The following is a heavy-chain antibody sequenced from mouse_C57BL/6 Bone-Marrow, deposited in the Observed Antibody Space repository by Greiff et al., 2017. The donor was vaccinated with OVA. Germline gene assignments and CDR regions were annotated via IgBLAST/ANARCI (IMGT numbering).Heavy chain of an antibody. CDR3: ARQDSNYEFYYVDY. CDR1: GFTFSSYG. J-gene: IGHJ2*01. Sequence: EVKLMESGGDLVKPGGSLKLSCAASGFTFSSYGMSWVRQTPDKRLEWVATISSGGSYTDYPDSVKGRFTISRDNAKNTLYLQMSSLKSEDTAMDDCARQDSNYEFYYVDYWGQGTTLTVSS. CDR2: ISSGGSYT. V-gene: IGHV5-6*01. D-gene: IGHD2-5*01.